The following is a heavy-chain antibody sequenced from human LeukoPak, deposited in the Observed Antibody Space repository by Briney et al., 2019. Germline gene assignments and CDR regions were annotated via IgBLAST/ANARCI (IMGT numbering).Heavy chain of an antibody. CDR1: GGSINSGTFY. CDR3: ARRSDSGSDDGEDYFDY. V-gene: IGHV4-39*01. J-gene: IGHJ4*02. D-gene: IGHD1-26*01. CDR2: MYYDGSS. Sequence: SETLSLACTVSGGSINSGTFYWGWIRQSPGKGLEWIGSMYYDGSSYYNPSLKSRVTTSVDTSKNQFSLKLTSVTAADTAVYFCARRSDSGSDDGEDYFDYWGQGTLVTVSS.